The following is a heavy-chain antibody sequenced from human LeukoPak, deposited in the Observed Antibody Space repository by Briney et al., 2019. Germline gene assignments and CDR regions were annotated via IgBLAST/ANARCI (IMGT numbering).Heavy chain of an antibody. J-gene: IGHJ4*02. CDR1: GGSISSGNYY. CDR3: ATSYYDSSGYYYPFDF. CDR2: IYYSGST. Sequence: SETLSLTSTVSGGSISSGNYYWNWIRQPPGKGLEWIGYIYYSGSTYYNPSLKSRVTISVDTSKNQFSLKLSSVTAADTAVYHCATSYYDSSGYYYPFDFWGQGTLVTVSS. D-gene: IGHD3-22*01. V-gene: IGHV4-30-4*01.